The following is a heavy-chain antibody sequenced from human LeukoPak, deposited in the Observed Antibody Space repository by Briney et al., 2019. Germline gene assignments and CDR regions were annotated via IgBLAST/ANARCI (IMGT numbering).Heavy chain of an antibody. V-gene: IGHV4-34*01. D-gene: IGHD3-3*01. J-gene: IGHJ6*02. Sequence: PSETLSLTCAVYGGSFSGYYWSWIRQPPGKGLEWIGEINHSGSTNYNPSLKSRVTISVDTSKNQFSLKLSSVTAADTAVYYCARSRGGDFWSGYYSQPYGMDVWGQGTTVTVSS. CDR1: GGSFSGYY. CDR3: ARSRGGDFWSGYYSQPYGMDV. CDR2: INHSGST.